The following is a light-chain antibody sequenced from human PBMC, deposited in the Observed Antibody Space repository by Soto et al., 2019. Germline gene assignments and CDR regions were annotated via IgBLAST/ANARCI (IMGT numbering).Light chain of an antibody. CDR1: QSVSSSY. Sequence: EIVFTQSPGPLSLSPGERATLSCRASQSVSSSYLAWYQQKPGQAPRLLIYGASSRATGIPDRFSGSGSGTDFTLTISRLEPEDFAVYYCQQYGSSPTTFGQGTKVDIK. CDR3: QQYGSSPTT. CDR2: GAS. J-gene: IGKJ1*01. V-gene: IGKV3-20*01.